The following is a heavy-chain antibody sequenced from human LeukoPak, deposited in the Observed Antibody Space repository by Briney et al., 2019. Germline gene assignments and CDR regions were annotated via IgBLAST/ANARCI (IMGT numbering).Heavy chain of an antibody. Sequence: PGGSLRLSCAASGFTFCSYWVSWVRKAPGKGVEWVANIKQDGSEKYYVDSVKGRFTISRDNAKNSLYLQMNSLRAEDTAVYYCARDLCRSSGYCFYYYYYGMDVWGQGTTVTVSS. CDR3: ARDLCRSSGYCFYYYYYGMDV. D-gene: IGHD3-22*01. J-gene: IGHJ6*02. CDR1: GFTFCSYW. CDR2: IKQDGSEK. V-gene: IGHV3-7*01.